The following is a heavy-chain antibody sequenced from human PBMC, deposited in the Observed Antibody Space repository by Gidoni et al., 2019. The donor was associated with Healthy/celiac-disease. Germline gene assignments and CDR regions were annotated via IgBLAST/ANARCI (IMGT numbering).Heavy chain of an antibody. D-gene: IGHD3-9*01. V-gene: IGHV1-18*01. CDR3: ARDQTYYDILTGYYSNPYGMDV. Sequence: VQLVQSGAEGKKPGASVKVSCKASGYTFTSYGISWVRQAPGQGLEWMGWISAYNGNTNYAQKLQGRVTMTTDTSTSTAYMELRSLRSDDTAVYYCARDQTYYDILTGYYSNPYGMDVWGQGTTVTVSS. CDR2: ISAYNGNT. CDR1: GYTFTSYG. J-gene: IGHJ6*02.